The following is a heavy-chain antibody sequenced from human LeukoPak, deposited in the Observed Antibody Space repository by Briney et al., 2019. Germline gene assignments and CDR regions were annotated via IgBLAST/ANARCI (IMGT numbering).Heavy chain of an antibody. CDR2: ISGSGVST. V-gene: IGHV3-23*01. CDR3: AKGGLGGTAVVTMDS. J-gene: IGHJ4*02. D-gene: IGHD4-23*01. CDR1: GFTFSSYA. Sequence: GASLRLSCAASGFTFSSYAMSWVRQAPGKGLEWVSGISGSGVSTYYADSVKGQFTISRDNSKSTVYLQMNSLRAEDTAIYFCAKGGLGGTAVVTMDSWGQGTLVTVSS.